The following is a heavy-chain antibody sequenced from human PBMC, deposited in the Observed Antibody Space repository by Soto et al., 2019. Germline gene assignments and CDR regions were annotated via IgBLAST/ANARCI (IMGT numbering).Heavy chain of an antibody. CDR1: GYTFTTYD. CDR3: ATTGYCSSTSCYEGYYYYYMDV. Sequence: QVQLVQSGAEVKKPGASVKVSCKASGYTFTTYDINWVRQATGHGLEWMGWMNPISGNTGYAQKFQGRVTMTRNTSISTAYMELSSLRSEDTAVYYCATTGYCSSTSCYEGYYYYYMDVWGKGTTVTVSS. D-gene: IGHD2-2*01. V-gene: IGHV1-8*01. J-gene: IGHJ6*03. CDR2: MNPISGNT.